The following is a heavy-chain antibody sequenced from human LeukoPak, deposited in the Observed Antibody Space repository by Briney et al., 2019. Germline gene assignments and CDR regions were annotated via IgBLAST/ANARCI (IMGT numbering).Heavy chain of an antibody. CDR2: IYYSGST. Sequence: PSETLSLTCTVSGGSISSSSYYWGWIRQPPGKGLEWIGSIYYSGSTYYNPSLKSRVTISVDTSKNQFSLKLSSVTAADTAVYYCARKNGYSSSWYSFDYWGQGTLVTVSS. J-gene: IGHJ4*02. CDR1: GGSISSSSYY. V-gene: IGHV4-39*01. D-gene: IGHD6-13*01. CDR3: ARKNGYSSSWYSFDY.